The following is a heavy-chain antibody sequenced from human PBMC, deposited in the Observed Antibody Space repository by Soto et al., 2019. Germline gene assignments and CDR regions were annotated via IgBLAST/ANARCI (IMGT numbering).Heavy chain of an antibody. J-gene: IGHJ5*02. CDR3: ARRERAAGTDWWFDP. CDR2: IYYSGST. V-gene: IGHV4-39*01. D-gene: IGHD6-13*01. CDR1: GGSISSSSFH. Sequence: QLQLQESGPGLVKPSETLSLTCTVSGGSISSSSFHWGWIRQPPGKGLEWIGSIYYSGSTYYSPSLKSRAPTSXXXSXXQFSLKLSSVTAADTAVYYCARRERAAGTDWWFDPWGQGTLVTVSS.